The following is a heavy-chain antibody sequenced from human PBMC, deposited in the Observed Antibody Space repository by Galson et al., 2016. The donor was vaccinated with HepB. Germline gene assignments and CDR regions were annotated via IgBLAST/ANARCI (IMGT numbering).Heavy chain of an antibody. CDR1: GFTFSIYG. V-gene: IGHV3-33*01. CDR3: ARAVVSRITIFGVVTSYYFDY. D-gene: IGHD3-3*01. CDR2: IWHDGSEK. Sequence: SLRLSCAASGFTFSIYGMHWVRRAPGKGLEWVAVIWHDGSEKFYGDSVKGRFTISRDKSKNTLYLQMNSLRAEDTAVYYCARAVVSRITIFGVVTSYYFDYWGQGTLVTVSS. J-gene: IGHJ4*02.